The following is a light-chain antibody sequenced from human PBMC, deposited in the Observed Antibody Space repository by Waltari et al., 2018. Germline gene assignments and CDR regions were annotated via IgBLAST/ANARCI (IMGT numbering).Light chain of an antibody. Sequence: DIQMTQSPSTLSASIGDRVTITCRASQTIISWLAWYQQKPGQAPRLLLYRATALETGVPSRFSGTGSGTEFTLTINGLQPDDSATYFCQQYDSFWSFGQGTKVEVK. CDR1: QTIISW. CDR2: RAT. J-gene: IGKJ1*01. CDR3: QQYDSFWS. V-gene: IGKV1-5*03.